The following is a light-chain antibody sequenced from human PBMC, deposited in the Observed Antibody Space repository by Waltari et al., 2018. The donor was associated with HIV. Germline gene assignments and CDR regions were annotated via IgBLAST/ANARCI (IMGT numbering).Light chain of an antibody. CDR2: GAS. Sequence: EIVMTQSQATLSVSPGEKATLPCRASQSVSSNLAWYQQRPGQAPKLLIYGASTTATGIPARFSGSGSGTEFTLTISSLQSEDFAVYYCQQYNNWPPYTFGQGTKLEIK. CDR1: QSVSSN. V-gene: IGKV3-15*01. J-gene: IGKJ2*01. CDR3: QQYNNWPPYT.